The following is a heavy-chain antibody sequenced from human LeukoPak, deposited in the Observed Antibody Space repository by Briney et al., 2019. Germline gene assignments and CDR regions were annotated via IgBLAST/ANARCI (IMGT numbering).Heavy chain of an antibody. V-gene: IGHV3-53*01. J-gene: IGHJ6*02. CDR2: IYSGGRT. CDR3: ARGPGDTPYYYYGMDV. CDR1: GFTVSSNY. D-gene: IGHD2-21*01. Sequence: PGGSLRLSCAASGFTVSSNYMSWVRQAPGKGLDWVSVIYSGGRTYYADSVKGRFTISRDNSKNTLYLQMNSLRAEDTAVYYCARGPGDTPYYYYGMDVWGQGTTVTVSS.